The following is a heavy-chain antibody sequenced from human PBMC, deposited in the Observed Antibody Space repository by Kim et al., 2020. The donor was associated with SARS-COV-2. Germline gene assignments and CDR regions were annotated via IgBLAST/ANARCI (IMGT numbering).Heavy chain of an antibody. Sequence: GGSLRLSCAASGFTFSSYAMSWVRQAPGKGLEWVSAISGSGGSTYYADSVKGRFTISRDNSKNTLYLQMNSLRAEDTAVYYCAKENYYDSSGYYHQPSYWYFDLWGRGTLVTVSS. D-gene: IGHD3-22*01. CDR3: AKENYYDSSGYYHQPSYWYFDL. J-gene: IGHJ2*01. V-gene: IGHV3-23*01. CDR1: GFTFSSYA. CDR2: ISGSGGST.